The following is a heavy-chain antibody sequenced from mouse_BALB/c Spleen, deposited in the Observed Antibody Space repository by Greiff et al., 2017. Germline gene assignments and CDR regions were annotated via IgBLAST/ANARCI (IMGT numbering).Heavy chain of an antibody. CDR2: IWGGGST. CDR1: GFSLSSYS. V-gene: IGHV2-6-4*01. Sequence: VKLMESGPGLVAPSQCLSITCTVSGFSLSSYSVHWVRQPPGKGLEWLGMIWGGGSTDYNSALKSRLSISKDNSKSQVFLKMNSLQTDDTAMYYCARTFYYGSSLDYWGQGTTLTVSS. D-gene: IGHD1-1*01. CDR3: ARTFYYGSSLDY. J-gene: IGHJ2*01.